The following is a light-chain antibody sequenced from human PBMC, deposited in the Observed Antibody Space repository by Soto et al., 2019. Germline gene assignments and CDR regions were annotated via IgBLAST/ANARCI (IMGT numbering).Light chain of an antibody. J-gene: IGKJ1*01. CDR3: QQDYNLPPA. CDR2: GAS. CDR1: QSVSSSY. Sequence: PGERVTLSCRASQSVSSSYLTWYQQKPGQAPRLLIYGASTRATGIPARFSGSGSGTDFTLTISGLQPEDFAVYYCQQDYNLPPAFGQGTKVDIK. V-gene: IGKV3D-7*01.